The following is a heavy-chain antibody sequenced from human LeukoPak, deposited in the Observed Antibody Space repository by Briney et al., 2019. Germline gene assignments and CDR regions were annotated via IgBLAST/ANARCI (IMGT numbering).Heavy chain of an antibody. CDR3: ARHRPQRGYFDY. J-gene: IGHJ4*02. V-gene: IGHV3-21*01. Sequence: PGGSLRLSCAASGFTFSSYSMNWVRQAPGKGLEWVSSISSSSSYIYYADSVKGRFTISRDNAKNSLYLQMNSLRAEDTAVYYCARHRPQRGYFDYWGQGTLVTVSS. CDR1: GFTFSSYS. CDR2: ISSSSSYI.